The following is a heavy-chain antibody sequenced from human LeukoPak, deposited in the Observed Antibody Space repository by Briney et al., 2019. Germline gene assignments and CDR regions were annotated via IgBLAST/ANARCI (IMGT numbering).Heavy chain of an antibody. V-gene: IGHV3-74*01. D-gene: IGHD4-17*01. J-gene: IGHJ6*03. CDR2: INSDGSST. CDR3: ARDYGDYGRAYYYYYMDV. CDR1: GFTFSSYW. Sequence: GGSLRLSCAASGFTFSSYWMRWVRQAPGKGLVWVSRINSDGSSTSYADSVKGRFTISRDNAKNTLYLQMNSLRAEDTAVYYCARDYGDYGRAYYYYYMDVWGKGTTVTISS.